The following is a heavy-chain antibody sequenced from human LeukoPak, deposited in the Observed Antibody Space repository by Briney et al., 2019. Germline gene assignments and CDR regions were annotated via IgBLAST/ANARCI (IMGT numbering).Heavy chain of an antibody. CDR1: GFTFRNAW. Sequence: PGGSLRLSCAASGFTFRNAWMSWVRQAPGKGLEWVGRIKSKSEGGTTDCAAPVKGRFSISRDDSKNTLYLQMNSLKTEDTAVYYCTKCYYGSGSVDYWGQGTLVTVSS. D-gene: IGHD3-10*01. CDR2: IKSKSEGGTT. J-gene: IGHJ4*02. V-gene: IGHV3-15*01. CDR3: TKCYYGSGSVDY.